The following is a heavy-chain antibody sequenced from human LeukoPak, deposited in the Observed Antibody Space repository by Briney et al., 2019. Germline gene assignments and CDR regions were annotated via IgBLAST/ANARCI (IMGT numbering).Heavy chain of an antibody. CDR3: ARLGHSSSSL. CDR2: IYYSGST. Sequence: SETLSLTCTVSGGSINSYYWSWMGQPPGKGLVGVGYIYYSGSTNYNPSLKSRVTISVDTSKNQFSLKLSSVTAADTAVYYCARLGHSSSSLWGQGTLVTVSS. J-gene: IGHJ4*02. V-gene: IGHV4-59*01. D-gene: IGHD6-13*01. CDR1: GGSINSYY.